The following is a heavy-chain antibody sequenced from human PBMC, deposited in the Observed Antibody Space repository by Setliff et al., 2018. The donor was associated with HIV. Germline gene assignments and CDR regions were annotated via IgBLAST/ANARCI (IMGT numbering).Heavy chain of an antibody. CDR3: ARVSSDAFDI. Sequence: PSETLSLTCTVSGGSISSNNYYWGWIRQPPGKGLEWIGYLYYTDNTNYNPSLKSRVTISVDTSKNQFSLKLSSVTVADTAVYYCARVSSDAFDIWGQGTVVTV. CDR2: LYYTDNT. CDR1: GGSISSNNYY. J-gene: IGHJ3*02. V-gene: IGHV4-61*05. D-gene: IGHD6-6*01.